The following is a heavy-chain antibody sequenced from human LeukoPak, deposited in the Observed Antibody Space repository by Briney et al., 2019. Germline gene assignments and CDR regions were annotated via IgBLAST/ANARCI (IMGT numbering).Heavy chain of an antibody. D-gene: IGHD3-22*01. CDR1: GGSFSGYY. CDR2: INHSGST. CDR3: ASLKNYYDSSGYFPAFDY. Sequence: PSETLSLTCAVYGGSFSGYYWSWIRQPPGKGLEWIGEINHSGSTNYNPSLKSRVTISVDTSKNQFSLKLSSVTAADTAVYYCASLKNYYDSSGYFPAFDYWGQGTLVTVSS. V-gene: IGHV4-34*01. J-gene: IGHJ4*02.